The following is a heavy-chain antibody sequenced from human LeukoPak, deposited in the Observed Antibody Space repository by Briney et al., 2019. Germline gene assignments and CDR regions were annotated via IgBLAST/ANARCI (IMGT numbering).Heavy chain of an antibody. D-gene: IGHD6-19*01. CDR1: GFTFNSYA. J-gene: IGHJ6*03. CDR2: ISGSGDRA. V-gene: IGHV3-23*01. CDR3: ARDQWLVHVAKYYYMDV. Sequence: GGSLRLSCAASGFTFNSYAMSWVRQAPGKGLEWVSAISGSGDRAFYADSVKGRFTISRDNAKNSLYLQMNSLRAEDTAVYYCARDQWLVHVAKYYYMDVWGKGTTVTVSS.